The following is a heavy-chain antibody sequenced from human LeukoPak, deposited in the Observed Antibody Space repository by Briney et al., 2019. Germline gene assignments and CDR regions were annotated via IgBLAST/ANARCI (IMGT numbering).Heavy chain of an antibody. D-gene: IGHD3-3*01. Sequence: PSETLSLTCTVSGGSINSSSHYWGWIRQPPGKGLEWIGSIYYSGSTYYNPSLKSRVTISVDTSKNQFSLKLSSVTAADTAVYYCARLVNDDFWSGPPTLYYYMDVWGKGTTVTVSS. J-gene: IGHJ6*03. CDR2: IYYSGST. CDR1: GGSINSSSHY. V-gene: IGHV4-39*01. CDR3: ARLVNDDFWSGPPTLYYYMDV.